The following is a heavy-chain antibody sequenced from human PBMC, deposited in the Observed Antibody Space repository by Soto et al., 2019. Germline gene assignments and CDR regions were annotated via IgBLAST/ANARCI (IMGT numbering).Heavy chain of an antibody. Sequence: QVQLQESGPGLVKPSETLSLTCTVSGGSISSYYWSWIRQPPGKGLEWIGYIYYSGSTNYNPSLKRRVTISVDTSKNQFSLKLSSVTAADTAVYYCARDQGYSGYDWAWNYYYGMDVWGQGTTVTVSS. CDR2: IYYSGST. CDR1: GGSISSYY. J-gene: IGHJ6*02. D-gene: IGHD5-12*01. V-gene: IGHV4-59*01. CDR3: ARDQGYSGYDWAWNYYYGMDV.